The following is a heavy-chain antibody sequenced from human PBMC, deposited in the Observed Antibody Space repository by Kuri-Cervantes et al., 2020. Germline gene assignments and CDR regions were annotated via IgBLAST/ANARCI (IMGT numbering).Heavy chain of an antibody. CDR1: GGTFSTYA. V-gene: IGHV1-2*02. J-gene: IGHJ5*02. CDR3: ARDGLRRGFIMNWFDP. D-gene: IGHD3-10*01. CDR2: INPNSGGT. Sequence: ASVKVSCKASGGTFSTYAISWVRQAPGQGLEWMGWINPNSGGTNYAQKFQGRVTMTRDTSISTVYMELSRLRSDDTAVYYCARDGLRRGFIMNWFDPWGQGILVTVSS.